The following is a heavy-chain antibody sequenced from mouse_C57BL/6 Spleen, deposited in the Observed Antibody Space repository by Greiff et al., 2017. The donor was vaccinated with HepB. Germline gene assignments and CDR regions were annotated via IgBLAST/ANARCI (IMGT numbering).Heavy chain of an antibody. CDR1: GYTFTDYN. Sequence: EVQLQQSGPELVKPGASVKIPCKASGYTFTDYNMDWVKQSHGKSLEWIGDINPNNGGTIYNQKFKGKATLTVDKSSSTAYMVLRSLTSEDTAVYYCAKGPHYYGSSSWYFDVWGTGTTVTVSS. V-gene: IGHV1-18*01. J-gene: IGHJ1*03. CDR2: INPNNGGT. CDR3: AKGPHYYGSSSWYFDV. D-gene: IGHD1-1*01.